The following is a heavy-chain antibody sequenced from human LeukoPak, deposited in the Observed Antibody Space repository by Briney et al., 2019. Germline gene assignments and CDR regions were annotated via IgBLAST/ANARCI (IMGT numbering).Heavy chain of an antibody. Sequence: PSETLSLTCTVSGGSINGYYWTWIRQPPGKGLEWIGYISDSGSTNHNPSLKSRVSMSVGSSNTDFSLRLNSVTAADTAVYYCAYSSGYQQQWGQGTLVTVSS. CDR1: GGSINGYY. CDR2: ISDSGST. CDR3: AYSSGYQQQ. D-gene: IGHD3-22*01. V-gene: IGHV4-59*12. J-gene: IGHJ1*01.